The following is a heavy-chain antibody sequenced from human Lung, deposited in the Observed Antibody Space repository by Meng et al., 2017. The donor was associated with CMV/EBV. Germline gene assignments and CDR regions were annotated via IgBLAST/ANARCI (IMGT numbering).Heavy chain of an antibody. CDR1: GFTFSSYA. CDR3: ATTMVRGLGAFDI. Sequence: GGSLRLXCAASGFTFSSYAMHWVRQAPGKGLEWVAVISYDGSNKFYADSVKGRFTISRDNSKNTLYLQMNSLRAEDTAVYYCATTMVRGLGAFDIWGQGTXVNVAS. D-gene: IGHD3-10*01. V-gene: IGHV3-30*04. J-gene: IGHJ3*02. CDR2: ISYDGSNK.